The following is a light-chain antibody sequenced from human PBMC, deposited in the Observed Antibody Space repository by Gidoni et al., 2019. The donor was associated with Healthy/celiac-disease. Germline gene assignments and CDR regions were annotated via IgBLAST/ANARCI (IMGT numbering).Light chain of an antibody. V-gene: IGKV1-5*01. J-gene: IGKJ4*01. CDR1: QSISSW. CDR2: DAS. Sequence: DIQMTQSPSTLSASVGDRVTITCRASQSISSWLAWYQQKPGKAPKLLIYDASSLESGVPTRFSGSGSGTEFTLTISSLQPDDFATYYCQQYNSYRLTFGGGTKVEIK. CDR3: QQYNSYRLT.